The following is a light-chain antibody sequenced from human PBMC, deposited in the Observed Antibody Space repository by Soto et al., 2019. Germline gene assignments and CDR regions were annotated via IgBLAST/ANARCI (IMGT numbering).Light chain of an antibody. J-gene: IGLJ2*01. Sequence: QSALTQPRSVSGSPGQSVTISCTGTSSDVGGYNYVSWYQQHPGKAPKLMIYDVSKRPSGVPDRFSGSKSGNTASLTISGLQAEDEADYYCCSYAGSYTAFFGGGTKLTVL. V-gene: IGLV2-11*01. CDR1: SSDVGGYNY. CDR3: CSYAGSYTAF. CDR2: DVS.